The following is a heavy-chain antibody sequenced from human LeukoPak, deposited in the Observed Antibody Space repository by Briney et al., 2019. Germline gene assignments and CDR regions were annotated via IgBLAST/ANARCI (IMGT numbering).Heavy chain of an antibody. CDR1: GDSISSSNW. J-gene: IGHJ5*02. CDR3: VRVRVGCSRTTCYFDP. V-gene: IGHV4-4*02. Sequence: PSETLSLTCAVSGDSISSSNWWTWVRQSPSQGLEWIGEISHTMDTNYNPALNSRVTISLDKSKNQFSLNLNSVTAADTAIYYCVRVRVGCSRTTCYFDPWGQGTQVTVSS. CDR2: ISHTMDT. D-gene: IGHD2-2*01.